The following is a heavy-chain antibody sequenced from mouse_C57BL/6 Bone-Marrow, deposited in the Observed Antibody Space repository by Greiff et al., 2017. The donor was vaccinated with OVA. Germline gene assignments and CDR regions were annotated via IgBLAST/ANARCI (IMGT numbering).Heavy chain of an antibody. CDR3: ARDPNYYGSSYDWYFDV. CDR2: IDPANGNT. J-gene: IGHJ1*03. V-gene: IGHV14-3*01. CDR1: GFNIKNTY. Sequence: VQLQQSVAELVRPGASVKLSCTASGFNIKNTYMHWVKQRPEQGLEWIGRIDPANGNTKYAPKFQGKATITADTSSNTAYLQLSSLTSEDTAISYCARDPNYYGSSYDWYFDVWGTGTTVTVSS. D-gene: IGHD1-1*01.